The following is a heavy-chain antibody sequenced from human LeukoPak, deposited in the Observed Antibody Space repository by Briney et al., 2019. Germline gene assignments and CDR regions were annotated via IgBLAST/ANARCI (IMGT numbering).Heavy chain of an antibody. Sequence: GGSLRLSCAASGFTLSSYWMHWVRQVPGKGLVWVSRISSDGSSTDYADSVKGRFTISRDNAKNTVHLQMHSLRVDDTAIYYCAREYEVYSTFYYYGMDVRGQGTTVTVSS. J-gene: IGHJ6*02. CDR1: GFTLSSYW. CDR2: ISSDGSST. D-gene: IGHD4-11*01. V-gene: IGHV3-74*01. CDR3: AREYEVYSTFYYYGMDV.